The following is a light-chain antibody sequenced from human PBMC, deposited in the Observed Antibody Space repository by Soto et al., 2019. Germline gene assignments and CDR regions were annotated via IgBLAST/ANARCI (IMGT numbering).Light chain of an antibody. CDR3: QQYGSSPTIT. CDR2: GAS. Sequence: EIVLTQSPGPLSLSPGERATLSCRASQSVSSSYLAWYQQKPGQAPRLLIYGASSRATGIPDRFSGSGSGTDFILTISRLEPEDFAVYYCQQYGSSPTITFGQGTRLEIK. J-gene: IGKJ5*01. CDR1: QSVSSSY. V-gene: IGKV3-20*01.